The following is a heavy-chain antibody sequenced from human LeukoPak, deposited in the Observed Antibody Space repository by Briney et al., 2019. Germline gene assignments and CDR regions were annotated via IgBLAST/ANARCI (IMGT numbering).Heavy chain of an antibody. Sequence: GGSLRLSCAGSGFTLSVYALHWVRQAPGKGLEWVAVIPKDGSNKEYADSVKGRFTISRDDSKSTLYLQMDSLRVEDTAVYYCARNIEVRGTSAWFDPWGQGTQVTVSS. CDR1: GFTLSVYA. D-gene: IGHD6-19*01. J-gene: IGHJ5*02. CDR2: IPKDGSNK. V-gene: IGHV3-30*04. CDR3: ARNIEVRGTSAWFDP.